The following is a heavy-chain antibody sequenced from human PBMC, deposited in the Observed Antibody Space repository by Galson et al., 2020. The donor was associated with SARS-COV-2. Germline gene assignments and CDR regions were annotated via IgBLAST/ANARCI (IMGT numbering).Heavy chain of an antibody. CDR2: ISSSSSTI. V-gene: IGHV3-48*01. CDR1: GFTFSSYS. CDR3: ARDGTGYWGYYYYYYMDV. J-gene: IGHJ6*03. Sequence: GGSLRLSCAASGFTFSSYSMNWVRQAPGKGLEWVSYISSSSSTIYYADSVKGRFTISRDNAKNSLYLQMNSLRAEDTAVYYCARDGTGYWGYYYYYYMDVWGKGTTVTISS. D-gene: IGHD3-9*01.